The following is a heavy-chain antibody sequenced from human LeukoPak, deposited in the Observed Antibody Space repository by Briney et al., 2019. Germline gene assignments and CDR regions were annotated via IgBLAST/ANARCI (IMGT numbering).Heavy chain of an antibody. D-gene: IGHD6-13*01. J-gene: IGHJ4*02. V-gene: IGHV1-24*01. CDR3: ATHNIAAADYFDY. CDR2: FDPEDGET. Sequence: GASVKVSCKVSGYTLTELSMHWVRQAPGKGLEWMGGFDPEDGETIYAQELQGRVTMTEDTSTDTAYMELSSLRSEDTAVYYCATHNIAAADYFDYWGQGTLVTVSS. CDR1: GYTLTELS.